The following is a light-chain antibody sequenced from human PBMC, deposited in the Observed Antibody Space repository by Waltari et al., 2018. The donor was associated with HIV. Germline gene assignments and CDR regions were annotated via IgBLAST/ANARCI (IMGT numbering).Light chain of an antibody. V-gene: IGLV2-23*02. J-gene: IGLJ2*01. Sequence: QSALTQPASVSGSPGQSITISCTGPSSDVGSYNLVSWYQQHPGKAPKLMIYEVNKRPSGVSNRFSGSKSGNTASLTISGLQAEDEADYYCCSYAGGTTLVFGGGTNLTVL. CDR3: CSYAGGTTLV. CDR1: SSDVGSYNL. CDR2: EVN.